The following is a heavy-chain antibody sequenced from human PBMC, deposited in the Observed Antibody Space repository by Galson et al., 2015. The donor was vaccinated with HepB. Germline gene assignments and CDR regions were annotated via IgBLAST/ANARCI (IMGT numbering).Heavy chain of an antibody. CDR1: GFTFSSYA. CDR2: MSGSGGST. J-gene: IGHJ5*02. V-gene: IGHV3-23*01. CDR3: AKGPYQLLYSGWFDA. D-gene: IGHD2-2*02. Sequence: SLRLSCAASGFTFSSYAMSWVRQAPGKGLEWVSAMSGSGGSTYYADSVKGRFTISRDNSKNTLYLQMNTLRAEDTAVYYCAKGPYQLLYSGWFDAWGQGTLVTVSS.